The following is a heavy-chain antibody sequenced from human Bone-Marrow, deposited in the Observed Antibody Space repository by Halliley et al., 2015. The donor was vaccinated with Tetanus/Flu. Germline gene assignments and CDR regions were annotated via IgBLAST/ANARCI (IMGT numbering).Heavy chain of an antibody. CDR3: AGGRGTAGLGYFDI. J-gene: IGHJ4*02. V-gene: IGHV1-46*01. D-gene: IGHD6-13*01. Sequence: MGIMNRGGSGTIYAQKFQGRVTMTRDTSTSPVFMGLSSLRSQDTAVYYCAGGRGTAGLGYFDIWGQGTLVAVS. CDR2: MNRGGSGT.